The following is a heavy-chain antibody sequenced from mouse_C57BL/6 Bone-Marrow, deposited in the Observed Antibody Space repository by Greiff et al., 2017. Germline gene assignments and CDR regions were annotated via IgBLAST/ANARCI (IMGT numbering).Heavy chain of an antibody. CDR1: GFNIKDYY. V-gene: IGHV14-1*01. D-gene: IGHD2-2*01. Sequence: EVKLQQSGAELVRPGASVKLSCTASGFNIKDYYMHWVKQRPEQGLEWIGRIDPEDGDTEYAPKFPGKATMTADTSSNTAYLQLSSLTSEDTAVYYCTWIYYGYDEAYWGQGTTLTVSS. J-gene: IGHJ2*01. CDR3: TWIYYGYDEAY. CDR2: IDPEDGDT.